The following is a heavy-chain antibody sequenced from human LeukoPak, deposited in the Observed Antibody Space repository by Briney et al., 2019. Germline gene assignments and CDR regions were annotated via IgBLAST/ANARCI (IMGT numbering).Heavy chain of an antibody. V-gene: IGHV3-30*18. CDR3: AKPATFGGVIVTAFDI. CDR1: GISFSSYG. Sequence: GGSLRLSCAASGISFSSYGMHWVRQAPGKGLEWAAVISKDGSDKYYSDSVKGRFTISRDNSKNTLYLQMSSLRAEDTAVYYCAKPATFGGVIVTAFDIWGQGTMVTVSS. CDR2: ISKDGSDK. D-gene: IGHD3-16*02. J-gene: IGHJ3*02.